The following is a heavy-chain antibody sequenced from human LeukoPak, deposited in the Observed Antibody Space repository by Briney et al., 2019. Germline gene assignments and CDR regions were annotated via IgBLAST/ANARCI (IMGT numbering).Heavy chain of an antibody. D-gene: IGHD3-22*01. CDR3: AKTPDSSGYDYYFDY. CDR1: GFTFSSYT. CDR2: ISSSSAYM. V-gene: IGHV3-21*01. J-gene: IGHJ4*02. Sequence: GGSLRLSCAASGFTFSSYTMNWVRQAPGKGLEWVSSISSSSAYMHYADSVKGRFTSSRDNAKNSLYLQMNSLRAEDTAVYYCAKTPDSSGYDYYFDYWGQGTLVTVSS.